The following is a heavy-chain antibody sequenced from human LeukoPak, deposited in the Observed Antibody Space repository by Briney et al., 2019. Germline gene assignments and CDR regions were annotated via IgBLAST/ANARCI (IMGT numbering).Heavy chain of an antibody. V-gene: IGHV3-11*04. D-gene: IGHD2-21*02. Sequence: GGSLRLSCAASGFTSRFSFSDYYMSWIRQAPGKGLEWLSFISNSGNTIHYADSVRGRFTISRDNAKNSLYLQMNSLRVDDTATYYCVMTAGRAAVTDHWGQGALVTVSS. CDR2: ISNSGNTI. CDR1: GFTSRFSFSDYY. J-gene: IGHJ1*01. CDR3: VMTAGRAAVTDH.